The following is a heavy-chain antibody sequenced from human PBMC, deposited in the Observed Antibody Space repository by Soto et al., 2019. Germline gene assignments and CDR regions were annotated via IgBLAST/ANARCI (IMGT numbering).Heavy chain of an antibody. D-gene: IGHD2-15*01. Sequence: QVQLVQSGVEVRKPGASVKVSCKASGYTFTTSGISWLRQASGQGLEWMGWISTYNGDTNDAPKFQDRVTMTIDTSTSTAYMELRSLRSDDTAVHFCARAGAAPYYYYGMDVWGQGTRVTVSS. CDR3: ARAGAAPYYYYGMDV. CDR2: ISTYNGDT. CDR1: GYTFTTSG. V-gene: IGHV1-18*01. J-gene: IGHJ6*02.